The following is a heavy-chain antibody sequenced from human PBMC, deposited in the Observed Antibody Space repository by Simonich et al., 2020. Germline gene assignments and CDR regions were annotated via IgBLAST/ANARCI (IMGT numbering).Heavy chain of an antibody. CDR1: GFTFSSYE. Sequence: EVQLVESGGGLVQPGGSLRLSCAASGFTFSSYEMNWVRQAPGKGLEWVSYISSSGSTIYYADSGKGRVTISRDNAKNSLYLQMNSLRAEDTAVYYCARDFRLQLVEIGTYYYYGMDVWGQGTTVTVSS. D-gene: IGHD6-6*01. CDR2: ISSSGSTI. J-gene: IGHJ6*02. CDR3: ARDFRLQLVEIGTYYYYGMDV. V-gene: IGHV3-48*03.